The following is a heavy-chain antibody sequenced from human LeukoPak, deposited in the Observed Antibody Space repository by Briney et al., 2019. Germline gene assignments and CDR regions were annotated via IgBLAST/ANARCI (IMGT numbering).Heavy chain of an antibody. CDR1: GFTFSSYA. D-gene: IGHD3-16*01. CDR3: AKDKIWGEDYFDY. Sequence: GGSLRLSCAASGFTFSSYAMSWVRQAPGKGLEWVSAISGSGGSKYSADSVKGRFTISRDNSKNTLYLQMNSLRAEDTAVYYCAKDKIWGEDYFDYWGQGTLVTVSS. CDR2: ISGSGGSK. J-gene: IGHJ4*02. V-gene: IGHV3-23*01.